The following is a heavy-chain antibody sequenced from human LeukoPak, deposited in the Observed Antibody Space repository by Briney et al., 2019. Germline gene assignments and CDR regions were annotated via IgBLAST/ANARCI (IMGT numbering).Heavy chain of an antibody. D-gene: IGHD7-27*01. J-gene: IGHJ4*02. CDR1: GFTFSGSA. CDR2: IRSKANNYAT. CDR3: IGSLIGDSS. Sequence: GGSLRLSCAASGFTFSGSAMHWVRQASGKGLEWVGHIRSKANNYATVYTASVKGRFTISRDDSKNTAYLQMNSLKTEDTAVYYCIGSLIGDSSWGQGTLVTVSS. V-gene: IGHV3-73*01.